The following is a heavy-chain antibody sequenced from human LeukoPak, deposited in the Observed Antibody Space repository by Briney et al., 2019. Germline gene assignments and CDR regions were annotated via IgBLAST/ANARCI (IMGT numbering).Heavy chain of an antibody. CDR1: GYTFTSYY. CDR3: ARAKRYRAVNANYYYYMDV. J-gene: IGHJ6*03. V-gene: IGHV1-8*03. Sequence: GASVKVSCKASGYTFTSYYMHWVRQATGQGLEWMGWMNPNSGNTGYAQKFQGRVTITRNTSISTAYMELSSLRSEDTAVYYCARAKRYRAVNANYYYYMDVWGKGTTVTVSS. D-gene: IGHD2-21*01. CDR2: MNPNSGNT.